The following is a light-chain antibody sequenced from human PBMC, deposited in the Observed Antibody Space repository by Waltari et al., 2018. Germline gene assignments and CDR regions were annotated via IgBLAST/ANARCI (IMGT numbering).Light chain of an antibody. CDR3: QQYYDTPLS. V-gene: IGKV4-1*01. J-gene: IGKJ4*01. Sequence: DIVMTQSPDSLAVSLCERDTINCKSSQTIFYGSNNKNYLARYQPKPRQPPRLLLYSASTRDTGVPDRFSGSGSVSDFTLTISSLQAEDVAVYYCQQYYDTPLSFGGGTKVEIK. CDR1: QTIFYGSNNKNY. CDR2: SAS.